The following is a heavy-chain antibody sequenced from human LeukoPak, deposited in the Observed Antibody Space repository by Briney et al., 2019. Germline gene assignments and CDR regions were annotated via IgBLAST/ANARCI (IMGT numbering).Heavy chain of an antibody. Sequence: PGGSLRLSCAASGFTFSSYAMSWVRQAPGKGLEWLSSISGSGGGTYYEDSVKGRFTISRDNSKNTLYLQMNSLRAEDTAVYFCAKDSRPTIAVAGFDYWGQGTLVTVSS. CDR2: ISGSGGGT. CDR1: GFTFSSYA. D-gene: IGHD6-19*01. V-gene: IGHV3-23*01. J-gene: IGHJ4*02. CDR3: AKDSRPTIAVAGFDY.